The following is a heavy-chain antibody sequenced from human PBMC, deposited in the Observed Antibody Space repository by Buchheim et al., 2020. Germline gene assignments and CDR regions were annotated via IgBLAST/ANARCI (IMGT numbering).Heavy chain of an antibody. V-gene: IGHV3-11*06. CDR1: GFTFSDYY. CDR3: AKAGSSLGRFDS. Sequence: QVQLVESGGGLVNPGGSLRLSCAASGFTFSDYYMTWIRQAPGKGLEWVLHISTGSSYRKYADSVKGRFSISRDNARDAPYLQMNSLRAEDTAVYYCAKAGSSLGRFDSWGQGTL. CDR2: ISTGSSYR. J-gene: IGHJ4*02. D-gene: IGHD6-6*01.